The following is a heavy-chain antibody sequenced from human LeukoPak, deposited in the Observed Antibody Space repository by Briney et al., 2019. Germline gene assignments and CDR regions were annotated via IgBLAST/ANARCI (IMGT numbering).Heavy chain of an antibody. Sequence: GGSLRLSCAASGFTFSNFGINWVRQAPGKGLEWVSSISSSSSYISYADSVKGRFTISRDNAKNSLDLQMNSLRAEDTAMYHCAIDRYSSGWYTFDYWGQGNLVTVSS. CDR2: ISSSSSYI. J-gene: IGHJ4*02. D-gene: IGHD6-19*01. CDR3: AIDRYSSGWYTFDY. V-gene: IGHV3-21*01. CDR1: GFTFSNFG.